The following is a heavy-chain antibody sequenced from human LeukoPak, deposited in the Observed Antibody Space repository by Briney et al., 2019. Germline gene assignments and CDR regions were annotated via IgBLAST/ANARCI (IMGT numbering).Heavy chain of an antibody. CDR3: ARHYSSRWDTFDY. V-gene: IGHV4-39*01. CDR2: IYYSGGT. J-gene: IGHJ4*02. D-gene: IGHD6-13*01. Sequence: SETLSLTCTVSGGSISSSSYYWGWIRQPPGKGLEWIGSIYYSGGTYYNPSLKSRVTISVDTSKNQSSLKPSSVPAADPAVYFRARHYSSRWDTFDYWGQGTLVTVSS. CDR1: GGSISSSSYY.